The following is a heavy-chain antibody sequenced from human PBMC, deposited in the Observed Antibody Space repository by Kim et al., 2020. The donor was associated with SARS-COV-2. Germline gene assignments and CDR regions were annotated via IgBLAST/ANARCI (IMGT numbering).Heavy chain of an antibody. CDR3: ARGWNYFLSGGDWFDP. J-gene: IGHJ5*02. CDR1: GGSISSSSYY. CDR2: IYYSGST. D-gene: IGHD1-7*01. Sequence: SETLSLTCTVSGGSISSSSYYWGWIRQPPGKGLEWIGSIYYSGSTYYNPSLKSRVTISVDTSKNQFSLKLSSVTAADTAVYYCARGWNYFLSGGDWFDPWGQGTLVTVSS. V-gene: IGHV4-39*07.